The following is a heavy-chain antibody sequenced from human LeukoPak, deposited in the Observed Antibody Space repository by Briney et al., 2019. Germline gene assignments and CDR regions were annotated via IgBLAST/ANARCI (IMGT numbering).Heavy chain of an antibody. CDR3: ARHRGPIVVDPFDY. J-gene: IGHJ4*02. V-gene: IGHV4-39*01. Sequence: PSETLSLTCTVSGGSISSSSYYWGWIRQPPGKGLEWIGSIYYSGSTYYNPSLKSRDTISVDTSKNQHSLKLSSVTAADTAVYNCARHRGPIVVDPFDYWAQGTLVTVSS. CDR2: IYYSGST. CDR1: GGSISSSSYY. D-gene: IGHD3-22*01.